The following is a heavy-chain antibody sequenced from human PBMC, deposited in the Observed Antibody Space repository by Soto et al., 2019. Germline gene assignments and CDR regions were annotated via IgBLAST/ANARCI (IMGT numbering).Heavy chain of an antibody. CDR1: VFALARSG. Sequence: PWWSLRLSCSASVFALARSGMSWVRQAPGKGLEWVSGMSGSGGNTYAADSVKGRFIISRDNSKNTVYLQMNSLRAEDTAVYYCAKFIPAGDTFYFDPWGQGTLVTVSS. J-gene: IGHJ5*02. V-gene: IGHV3-23*01. CDR3: AKFIPAGDTFYFDP. CDR2: MSGSGGNT. D-gene: IGHD6-13*01.